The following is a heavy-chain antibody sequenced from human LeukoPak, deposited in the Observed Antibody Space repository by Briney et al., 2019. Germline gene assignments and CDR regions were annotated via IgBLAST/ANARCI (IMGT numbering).Heavy chain of an antibody. CDR2: IIPIFGTA. V-gene: IGHV1-69*01. Sequence: ASVKVSCKASGGTFSSYAISWVRQAPGQGLEWMGGIIPIFGTANYAQKFQGRVTITADESTSTAYMELSSLRSEDTAVYYCARRLLDGDYGWFDPWGQGTLVTVSS. D-gene: IGHD4-17*01. CDR3: ARRLLDGDYGWFDP. CDR1: GGTFSSYA. J-gene: IGHJ5*02.